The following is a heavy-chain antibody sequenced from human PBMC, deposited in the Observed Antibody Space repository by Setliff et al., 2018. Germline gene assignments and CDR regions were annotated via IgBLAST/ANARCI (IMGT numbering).Heavy chain of an antibody. D-gene: IGHD3-16*02. CDR2: IYYSGST. Sequence: SETLSLTCTVSGGSISSSSYYWGWIRQPPGKGLEWIGSIYYSGSTYYNPSLKSRVTISVDTSKNQFSLKLSSVTAADTAVYYCARLHYDYVWGSYRTSDYYYYYYMDVWAKGTTVTVSS. CDR1: GGSISSSSYY. V-gene: IGHV4-39*01. J-gene: IGHJ6*03. CDR3: ARLHYDYVWGSYRTSDYYYYYYMDV.